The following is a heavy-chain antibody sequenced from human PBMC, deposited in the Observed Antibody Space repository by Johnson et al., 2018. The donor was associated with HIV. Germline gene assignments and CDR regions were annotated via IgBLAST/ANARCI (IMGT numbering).Heavy chain of an antibody. CDR2: IRYDGSNK. V-gene: IGHV3-30*02. D-gene: IGHD5-18*01. J-gene: IGHJ3*02. CDR1: GFTFSSYV. Sequence: QVQLVESGGGVVQPGGSLRLSCAASGFTFSSYVMHWVRQAPGKGLEWVAFIRYDGSNKYYADSVKGRFTISRDNSKNTLYLQMNSLRAEDTAVYNCARDLGVDTAMDTIGGNAFDIWGQGTMVTVSS. CDR3: ARDLGVDTAMDTIGGNAFDI.